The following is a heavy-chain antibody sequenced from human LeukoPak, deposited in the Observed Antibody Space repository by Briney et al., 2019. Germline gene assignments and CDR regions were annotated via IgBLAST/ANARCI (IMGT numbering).Heavy chain of an antibody. V-gene: IGHV1-69*04. J-gene: IGHJ6*02. Sequence: GASVKVSCKASGGTFSSYAISWVRQAPGQGLEWMGRIIPILGIVNYAQKFQGRVTITADKSTSTAYMELSSLRSEDTAVYYCARTVSPLGYYYYGMDVWGQGTTVTVSS. CDR2: IIPILGIV. CDR1: GGTFSSYA. D-gene: IGHD4-4*01. CDR3: ARTVSPLGYYYYGMDV.